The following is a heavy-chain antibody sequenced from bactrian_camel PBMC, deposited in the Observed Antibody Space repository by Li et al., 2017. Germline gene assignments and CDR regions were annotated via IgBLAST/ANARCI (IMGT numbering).Heavy chain of an antibody. J-gene: IGHJ6*01. CDR1: GFTFDDYA. V-gene: IGHV3-1*01. CDR3: ATGDYDCYSGSWCYEGFGY. D-gene: IGHD3*01. CDR2: ISWSGDST. Sequence: DVQLVESGGGSVQAGGSLRLSCAASGFTFDDYAMGWIRQAPGKGLEWVSAISWSGDSTNYADSVKGQFTISRDNAKNTVYLQMNSLKPEDTAVYYCATGDYDCYSGSWCYEGFGYWGQGTQVTVS.